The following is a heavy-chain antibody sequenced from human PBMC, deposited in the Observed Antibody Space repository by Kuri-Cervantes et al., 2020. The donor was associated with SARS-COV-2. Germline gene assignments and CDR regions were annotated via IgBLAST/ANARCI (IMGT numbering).Heavy chain of an antibody. CDR3: ARGDSLLDWGSDYYYYMDV. CDR2: IYYSGST. V-gene: IGHV4-59*01. CDR1: GGSISSYY. Sequence: GSLRLSCTVSGGSISSYYWSWIRQPPGKGLEWIGYIYYSGSTNYNPSLKSRVTISVDTSKNQFSLKLSSVTAADTAVYYCARGDSLLDWGSDYYYYMDVWGKGTRSPSP. D-gene: IGHD7-27*01. J-gene: IGHJ6*03.